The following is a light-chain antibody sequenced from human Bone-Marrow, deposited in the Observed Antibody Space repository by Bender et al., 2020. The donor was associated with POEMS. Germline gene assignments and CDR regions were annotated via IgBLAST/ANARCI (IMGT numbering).Light chain of an antibody. Sequence: QIVLTQSPSASASLGASVKLTCTLSSGHSTYAIAWHQQQPEKGPRYLMTLNSDGSHTKGDGIPDRFSGSSSGAERYLIISSLPSEDEADYYCQTWGTGIRVFGGGTKLTVL. CDR2: LNSDGSH. CDR3: QTWGTGIRV. CDR1: SGHSTYA. V-gene: IGLV4-69*01. J-gene: IGLJ2*01.